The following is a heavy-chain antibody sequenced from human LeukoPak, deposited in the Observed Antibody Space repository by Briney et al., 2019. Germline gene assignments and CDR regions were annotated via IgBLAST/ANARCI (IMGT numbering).Heavy chain of an antibody. CDR2: ISCDGSNK. CDR3: ANSANLDY. Sequence: GGSLRLSCAASGFTFSSYGMHWVRQAPGKGLEWVAVISCDGSNKYYADSVKGRSTISRDNSKNTLYLQMNSLRAEDTAVYYCANSANLDYWGQGTLVTVSS. D-gene: IGHD4/OR15-4a*01. CDR1: GFTFSSYG. J-gene: IGHJ4*02. V-gene: IGHV3-30*18.